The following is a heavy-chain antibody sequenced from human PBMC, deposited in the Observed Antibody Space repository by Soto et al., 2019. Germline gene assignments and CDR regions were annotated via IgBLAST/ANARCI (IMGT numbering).Heavy chain of an antibody. J-gene: IGHJ6*03. D-gene: IGHD3-10*01. CDR3: ARELFPPSPSYYYYMDV. V-gene: IGHV4-59*01. Sequence: PSETLSLTCTVSGGSISSYYWSWIRQPPGKGLEWIGYIYYSGSTNYNPSLKSRVTISVDTSKNQFSLKLSSVTAADTAVYYCARELFPPSPSYYYYMDVWGKGTTVTVSS. CDR1: GGSISSYY. CDR2: IYYSGST.